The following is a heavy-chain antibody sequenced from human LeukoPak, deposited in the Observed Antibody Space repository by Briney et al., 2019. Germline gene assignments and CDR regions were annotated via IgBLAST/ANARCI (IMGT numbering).Heavy chain of an antibody. Sequence: SQTLSLTCAISGDTFSSTSGAWNWIRQSPSRGLEWLGRTYYRSKWFNDYAVSVKSRLTFSPDTSKNQVSLQLNSVIPEDTAVYYCASFPNAAAGPDYYYYGMDAWGQGTTVTVSS. V-gene: IGHV6-1*01. CDR3: ASFPNAAAGPDYYYYGMDA. J-gene: IGHJ6*02. CDR1: GDTFSSTSGA. CDR2: TYYRSKWFN. D-gene: IGHD6-13*01.